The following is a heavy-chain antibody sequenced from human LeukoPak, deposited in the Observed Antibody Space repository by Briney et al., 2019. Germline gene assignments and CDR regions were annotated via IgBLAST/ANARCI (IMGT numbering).Heavy chain of an antibody. D-gene: IGHD2-2*01. V-gene: IGHV3-30-3*01. CDR3: ARGRSRQLPSLSGYFQP. CDR1: GFTFSSYA. Sequence: GGSLRLSCAASGFTFSSYAMHWVRQAPGKGLEWVAVISYDGSNKYYADSVKGRFTISRDNSKNTLYLQMNSLRAEDTAVYYCARGRSRQLPSLSGYFQPWGQGTLVTVSS. CDR2: ISYDGSNK. J-gene: IGHJ1*01.